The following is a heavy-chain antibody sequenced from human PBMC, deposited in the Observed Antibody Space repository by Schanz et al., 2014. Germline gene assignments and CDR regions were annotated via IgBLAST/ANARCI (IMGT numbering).Heavy chain of an antibody. Sequence: EVHLVESGGGLVQPGGSLRLSCAVSGFTVSTNYMSWVRQAPGKGLVWVSRTSNDGSFTTFADSVKGRFTISRDNAKNTLYLQMNSLRAEDTALYYCARDRDAGGYDSWGQGTLVTVSS. J-gene: IGHJ5*01. CDR3: ARDRDAGGYDS. D-gene: IGHD2-8*02. V-gene: IGHV3-74*01. CDR2: TSNDGSFT. CDR1: GFTVSTNY.